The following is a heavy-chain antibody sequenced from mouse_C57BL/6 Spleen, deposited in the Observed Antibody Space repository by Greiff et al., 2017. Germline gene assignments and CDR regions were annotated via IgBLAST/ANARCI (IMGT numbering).Heavy chain of an antibody. CDR1: GFTFSSYA. J-gene: IGHJ2*01. Sequence: EVQLVESGEGLVKPGGSLKLSCAASGFTFSSYAMSWVRQTPEKRLEWVAYISSGGDYIYYADTVKGRFTISRDHARNTLYLQMSSLKSEDTAMYYCTRGELTGYYFDYWGKGTTLTVSS. V-gene: IGHV5-9-1*02. CDR3: TRGELTGYYFDY. CDR2: ISSGGDYI. D-gene: IGHD4-1*01.